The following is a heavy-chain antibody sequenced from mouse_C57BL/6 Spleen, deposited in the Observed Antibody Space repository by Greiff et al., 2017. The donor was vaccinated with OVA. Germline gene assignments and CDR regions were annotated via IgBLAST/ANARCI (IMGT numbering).Heavy chain of an antibody. CDR1: GYTFTDYY. V-gene: IGHV1-19*01. CDR3: ARDDYDGFAY. Sequence: VHVKQSGPVLVKPGASVKMSCKASGYTFTDYYMNWVKQSHGKSLEWIGVINPYNGGTSYNQKFKGKATLTVDKSSSTAYMELNSLTSEDSAVYYCARDDYDGFAYWGQGTLVTVSA. CDR2: INPYNGGT. J-gene: IGHJ3*01. D-gene: IGHD2-4*01.